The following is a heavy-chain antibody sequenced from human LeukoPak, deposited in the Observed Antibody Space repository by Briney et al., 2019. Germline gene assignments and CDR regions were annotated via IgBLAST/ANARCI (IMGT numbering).Heavy chain of an antibody. D-gene: IGHD6-13*01. CDR2: LYQSGNT. CDR3: ASLPGYSSSLSY. J-gene: IGHJ4*02. Sequence: SETLSLTCTVSGCSISSGYYWGWIRQPPGKGLEWIGSLYQSGNTYYNPSLKSRVTISVDTSKNQFSLKLSSVTAADTAVYYCASLPGYSSSLSYWGQGTLVTVSS. V-gene: IGHV4-38-2*02. CDR1: GCSISSGYY.